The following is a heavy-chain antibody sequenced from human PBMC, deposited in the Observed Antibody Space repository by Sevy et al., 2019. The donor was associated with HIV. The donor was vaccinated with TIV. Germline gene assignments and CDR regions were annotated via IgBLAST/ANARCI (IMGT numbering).Heavy chain of an antibody. V-gene: IGHV3-23*01. CDR2: ISGSGGST. CDR3: AKSLGSGIAAAGTQWFDP. D-gene: IGHD6-13*01. CDR1: GFTFSSYA. Sequence: GGSLRLSCAASGFTFSSYAMSWVRQAPGKGLEWVSAISGSGGSTYYADSVKGRFTISRDNSKNTLYLQMNSLRAEDTAVYYCAKSLGSGIAAAGTQWFDPWGQGTLVTVSS. J-gene: IGHJ5*02.